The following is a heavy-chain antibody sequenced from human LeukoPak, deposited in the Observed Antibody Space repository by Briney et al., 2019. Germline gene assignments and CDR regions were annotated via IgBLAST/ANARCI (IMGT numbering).Heavy chain of an antibody. V-gene: IGHV3-53*04. J-gene: IGHJ3*02. Sequence: PGGSLRLSCAASGFSFSHYSMNWARQAPGKGLEWVSVIYSDDRTYYADSVKGRFTISRHTSKKTLYLQMNSLRAEDTAVYYCAREVMAKRRAFDIWGQGTVVTVSS. CDR1: GFSFSHYS. D-gene: IGHD2-8*01. CDR2: IYSDDRT. CDR3: AREVMAKRRAFDI.